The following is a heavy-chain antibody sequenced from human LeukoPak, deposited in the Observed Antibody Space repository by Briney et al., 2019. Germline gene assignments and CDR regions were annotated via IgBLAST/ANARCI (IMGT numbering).Heavy chain of an antibody. Sequence: SETLSLTCTVSGASISSYYWSWIRQPPGKGLEWIGYIYYSGSTDYNPSLKSRVTISLDTSKNQFSLKLSSVTAADTAVYYCARLGSSSWAYWFDPWGQGTLVTVSS. CDR1: GASISSYY. V-gene: IGHV4-59*08. J-gene: IGHJ5*02. D-gene: IGHD6-13*01. CDR3: ARLGSSSWAYWFDP. CDR2: IYYSGST.